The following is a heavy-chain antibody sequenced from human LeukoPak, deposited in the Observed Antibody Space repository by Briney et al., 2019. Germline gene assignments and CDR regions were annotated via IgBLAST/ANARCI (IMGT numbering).Heavy chain of an antibody. V-gene: IGHV1-46*01. CDR3: ARGVSCTNGVCYTSYYYYYGMDV. Sequence: ASVKVSCKASGYTFTSYYMHWVRQAPGQGLEWMGIINPSGGSTSYAQKLQGRVTMTRDTSTSTVYMELSSLRSEDTAVYYCARGVSCTNGVCYTSYYYYYGMDVWGQGTTVTVSS. CDR1: GYTFTSYY. D-gene: IGHD2-8*01. J-gene: IGHJ6*02. CDR2: INPSGGST.